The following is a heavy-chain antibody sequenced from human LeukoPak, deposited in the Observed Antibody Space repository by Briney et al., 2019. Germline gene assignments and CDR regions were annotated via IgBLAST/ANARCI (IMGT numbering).Heavy chain of an antibody. D-gene: IGHD5-18*01. CDR1: GGSISSGGYY. V-gene: IGHV4-31*03. Sequence: ASETLSLTCTVSGGSISSGGYYWSWIRQHPGKGLEWIGYIYYSGSTYYNPSLKSRVTISVDTPKNQFSLKLSSVTAADTAVYYCARGEVVDTAMVNWGQGTLVTVSS. J-gene: IGHJ4*02. CDR2: IYYSGST. CDR3: ARGEVVDTAMVN.